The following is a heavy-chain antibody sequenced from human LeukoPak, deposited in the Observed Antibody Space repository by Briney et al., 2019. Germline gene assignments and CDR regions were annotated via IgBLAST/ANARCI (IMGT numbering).Heavy chain of an antibody. V-gene: IGHV4-38-2*01. Sequence: SETLSLTCAVSGHSISSSYYWGWIRQPPGKGLEWIGSIYYSGSTYYNPSLKSRVTISVDTSKNQFSLKLSSVTAADTAVYYCARDMDVWGKGTTVTVSS. CDR1: GHSISSSYY. CDR3: ARDMDV. J-gene: IGHJ6*03. CDR2: IYYSGST.